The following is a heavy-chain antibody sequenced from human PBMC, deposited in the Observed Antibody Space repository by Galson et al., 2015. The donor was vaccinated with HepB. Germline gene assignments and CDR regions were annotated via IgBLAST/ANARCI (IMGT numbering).Heavy chain of an antibody. J-gene: IGHJ5*02. CDR3: ARTVEAYCSGGSCYYWFDP. CDR2: ISSSSYT. V-gene: IGHV3-11*03. Sequence: SLRLSCAASGFTFSDYYMSWIRQAPGKGLEWVSYISSSSYTNYADSVKGRFTISRDNAKNSLYLQMNSLRAEDTAVYYCARTVEAYCSGGSCYYWFDPWGHGTLVTVSS. CDR1: GFTFSDYY. D-gene: IGHD2-15*01.